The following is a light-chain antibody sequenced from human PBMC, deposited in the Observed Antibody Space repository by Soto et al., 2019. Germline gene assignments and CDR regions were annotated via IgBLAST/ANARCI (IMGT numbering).Light chain of an antibody. CDR2: GAS. Sequence: EIVISHSPSTLSVSPGERATLSCRASQSVSSNLAWYQQKPGQAPRLLIYGASSRATGIPDRFSGSGSGTDFTLTISRLEPEDFAVYYCQQYGSSPLTFGGGTKVDI. CDR3: QQYGSSPLT. V-gene: IGKV3-20*01. CDR1: QSVSSN. J-gene: IGKJ4*01.